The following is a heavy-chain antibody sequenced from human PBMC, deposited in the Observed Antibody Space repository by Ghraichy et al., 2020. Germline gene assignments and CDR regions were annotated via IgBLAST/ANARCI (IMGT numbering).Heavy chain of an antibody. Sequence: GGSLRLSCAGSGFSFSNYAMNWVRQAPGKGLEWVSIISSSNDYIYYRDSVKGRFTISRDNAKSSLFLQMDSLRDDDTGVYYCARDKAMGHNFWGDAFDLCGQGTNVTVSS. CDR2: ISSSNDYI. CDR1: GFSFSNYA. V-gene: IGHV3-21*01. D-gene: IGHD3-3*01. J-gene: IGHJ3*01. CDR3: ARDKAMGHNFWGDAFDL.